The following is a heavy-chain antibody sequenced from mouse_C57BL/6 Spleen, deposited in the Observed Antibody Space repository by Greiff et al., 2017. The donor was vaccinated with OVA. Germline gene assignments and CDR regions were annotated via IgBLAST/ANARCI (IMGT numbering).Heavy chain of an antibody. D-gene: IGHD2-4*01. CDR2: ISGGGGNT. J-gene: IGHJ2*01. V-gene: IGHV5-9*01. Sequence: EVKLMESGGGLVKPGGSLKLSCAASGFTFSSYTMSWVRQTPEKRLEWVATISGGGGNTYYPDSVKGRFTISRDNAKNTLYLQMSSLRSEDTALYYCARHEGDYDLDYWGQGTPLTVSS. CDR3: ARHEGDYDLDY. CDR1: GFTFSSYT.